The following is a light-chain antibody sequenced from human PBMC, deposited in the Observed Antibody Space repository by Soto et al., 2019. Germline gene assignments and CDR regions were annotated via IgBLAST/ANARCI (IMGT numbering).Light chain of an antibody. J-gene: IGKJ3*01. CDR3: QQYDNLT. V-gene: IGKV1-33*01. CDR1: QDISNY. CDR2: DAS. Sequence: EIQMALSPSSLSASVGDRVTITCQASQDISNYLNWYQQKPGKAPKLLIYDASNLETGVPSRFSGSGSGTDFTFTISSLQPEVIATYYCQQYDNLTFGPGTKVDIK.